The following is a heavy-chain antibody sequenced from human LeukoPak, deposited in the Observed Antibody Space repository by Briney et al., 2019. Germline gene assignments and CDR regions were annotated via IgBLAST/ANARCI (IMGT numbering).Heavy chain of an antibody. CDR2: INPNSGGT. J-gene: IGHJ4*02. D-gene: IGHD4-17*01. CDR3: ASEGVYGDVY. V-gene: IGHV1-2*06. CDR1: GYTFTSYG. Sequence: ASVKVSCKASGYTFTSYGISWVRQAPGQGLEWMGRINPNSGGTNYAQKFQGRVTMTRDTSISTAYMELSRLRSDDTAVYYCASEGVYGDVYWGQGTLVTVSS.